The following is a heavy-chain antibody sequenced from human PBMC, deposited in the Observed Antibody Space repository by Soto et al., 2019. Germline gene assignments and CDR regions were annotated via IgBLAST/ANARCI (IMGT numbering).Heavy chain of an antibody. D-gene: IGHD3-3*01. CDR2: IYSGGST. CDR3: AREPRRYYDFWSGEDPYGMDV. CDR1: GFTVSSNY. Sequence: GGSLRLSCAASGFTVSSNYMSWVRQAPGKGLEWVSVIYSGGSTYYADSVKGRFTISRDNSKNTLYLQMNSLRAEDTAVYYCAREPRRYYDFWSGEDPYGMDVWGQGTTVTV. V-gene: IGHV3-53*01. J-gene: IGHJ6*02.